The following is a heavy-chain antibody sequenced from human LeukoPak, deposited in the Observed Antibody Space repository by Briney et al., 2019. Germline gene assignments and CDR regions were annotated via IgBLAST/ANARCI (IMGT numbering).Heavy chain of an antibody. CDR1: GFTFDDYA. CDR2: ISWNSGSI. V-gene: IGHV3-9*01. Sequence: LSGGSLRLSCAASGFTFDDYAMHWVRQAPGKGLEWVSGISWNSGSIGNADSVKGRFTISRDNAKNSLYLQMNSLRAEDTALCYCAKDFNDAFDIWGQGTMVTVSS. CDR3: AKDFNDAFDI. J-gene: IGHJ3*02.